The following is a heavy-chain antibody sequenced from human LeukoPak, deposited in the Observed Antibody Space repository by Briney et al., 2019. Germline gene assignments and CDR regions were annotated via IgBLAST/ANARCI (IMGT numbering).Heavy chain of an antibody. J-gene: IGHJ4*02. CDR2: INPASGGT. CDR1: GYTFSAHS. CDR3: ARVPGPYTTSRFDF. Sequence: ASVKVSCKTSGYTFSAHSIHWVRQAPGQRPEWVGRINPASGGTHYAQKFQGRVTVTRDTSTTTVDMELSGLRSDDTAVYYCARVPGPYTTSRFDFWGQGTLVTVSS. V-gene: IGHV1-2*02. D-gene: IGHD2-2*02.